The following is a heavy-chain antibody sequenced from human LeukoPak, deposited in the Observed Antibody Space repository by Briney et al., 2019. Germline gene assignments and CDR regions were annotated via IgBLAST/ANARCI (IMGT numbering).Heavy chain of an antibody. D-gene: IGHD2-2*01. CDR1: GGSISSGSYY. CDR2: IYTSGST. CDR3: ARASPPVVPAAYHYYYMDV. Sequence: SQTLSLTCTVSGGSISSGSYYWSWIRQPAGKGLEWIGRIYTSGSTNYNPSLKSRVTISVDTSKNQFSLKLSSVTAADTAVYYCARASPPVVPAAYHYYYMDVWGKGTTVTVSS. J-gene: IGHJ6*03. V-gene: IGHV4-61*02.